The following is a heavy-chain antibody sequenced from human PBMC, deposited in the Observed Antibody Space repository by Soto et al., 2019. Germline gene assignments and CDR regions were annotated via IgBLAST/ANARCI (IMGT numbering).Heavy chain of an antibody. D-gene: IGHD3-22*01. J-gene: IGHJ4*02. CDR1: GGTFSSYA. Sequence: QVQLVQSGAEVKKPGSSVKVSCKASGGTFSSYAISWVRQAPGQGLEWMGGIIPIFGTANYAQKFQGRVTITAGESTGPAYLELSSLRSEDTAVYYCAGNTYYYDSSGYDYFDYWGQGTLVTVSS. CDR3: AGNTYYYDSSGYDYFDY. CDR2: IIPIFGTA. V-gene: IGHV1-69*01.